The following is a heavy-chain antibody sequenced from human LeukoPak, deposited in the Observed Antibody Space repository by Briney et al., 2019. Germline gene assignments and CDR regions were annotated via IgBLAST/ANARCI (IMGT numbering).Heavy chain of an antibody. D-gene: IGHD1-26*01. Sequence: GASVKVSCKASGGTFSTYAISWVRQAPGQGLEWLGGIIPIFGTPNYAQKFQGRVTITTDESTSTAYMELSSLRSEDTVVYYCASGGSHGDDSFDIWGQGTMVTVSS. CDR1: GGTFSTYA. J-gene: IGHJ3*02. V-gene: IGHV1-69*05. CDR2: IIPIFGTP. CDR3: ASGGSHGDDSFDI.